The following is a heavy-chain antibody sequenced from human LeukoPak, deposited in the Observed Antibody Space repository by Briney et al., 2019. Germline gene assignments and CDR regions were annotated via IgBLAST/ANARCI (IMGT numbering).Heavy chain of an antibody. Sequence: SETLSLTCAVSGYSISSGYYWGWIRQPPGKGLQWIGSIFQRGYSYYNPSLKRRVTISVDTSKNQFSLKFSSLTPADTAVYYCAGEKDGTGNGRPNWYDPWGQGTLVTVSS. CDR3: AGEKDGTGNGRPNWYDP. CDR2: IFQRGYS. V-gene: IGHV4-38-2*01. D-gene: IGHD1-1*01. CDR1: GYSISSGYY. J-gene: IGHJ5*02.